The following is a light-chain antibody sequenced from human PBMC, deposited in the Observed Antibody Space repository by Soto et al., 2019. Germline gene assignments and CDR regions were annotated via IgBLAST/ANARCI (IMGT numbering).Light chain of an antibody. J-gene: IGKJ1*01. CDR3: QQYGYSFWT. V-gene: IGKV3-20*01. Sequence: EIVLTQSPGTLSLSPGERATFSCRASQSVSSNYLAWYQQKPGQAPRLLIYSASSRATGIPDRFSGSGSGTDYTLTISRLEPEDFAVYYCQQYGYSFWTFGQGTKVDIK. CDR2: SAS. CDR1: QSVSSNY.